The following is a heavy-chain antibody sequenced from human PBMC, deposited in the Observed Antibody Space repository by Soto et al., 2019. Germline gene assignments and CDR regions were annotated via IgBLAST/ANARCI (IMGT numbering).Heavy chain of an antibody. J-gene: IGHJ5*02. V-gene: IGHV4-31*11. Sequence: SQSFSPNCAVASGWIRGGGSDGSLTRKQPGKGLERIGYIYYSGSTYYNPPLKSRVTISVDTSKNQFSLKLSSVTAADTAVYYCARELPGYCSSASCYVRKAFSDPWVQGTLVTVSS. CDR1: SGWIRGGGSD. D-gene: IGHD2-2*03. CDR3: ARELPGYCSSASCYVRKAFSDP. CDR2: IYYSGST.